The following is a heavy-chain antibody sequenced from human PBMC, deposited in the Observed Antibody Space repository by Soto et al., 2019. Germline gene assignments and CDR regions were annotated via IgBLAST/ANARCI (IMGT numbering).Heavy chain of an antibody. CDR2: IIPIFGTA. Sequence: WASVGVSCKXSGGTFSSYAISWVRQAPGQGLEWMGGIIPIFGTANYAQKFQGRVTITADKSTSTAYMELSSLRSEDTAVYYCARAGGVSGLWFGEFTPKYNWFDPWGQGTLVTVSS. CDR1: GGTFSSYA. CDR3: ARAGGVSGLWFGEFTPKYNWFDP. V-gene: IGHV1-69*06. J-gene: IGHJ5*02. D-gene: IGHD3-10*01.